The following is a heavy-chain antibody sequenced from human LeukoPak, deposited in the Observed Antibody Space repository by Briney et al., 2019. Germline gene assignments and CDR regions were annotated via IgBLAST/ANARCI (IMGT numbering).Heavy chain of an antibody. CDR1: GFTFSSYW. J-gene: IGHJ4*02. CDR3: AKTVSGSHSYQGGDY. V-gene: IGHV3-23*01. Sequence: GGSLRLSCAASGFTFSSYWMHWVRQAPGKGLEWVSAISGDGANTYCADSVKGRFTMSRDNSKNTLYLQMNSLRAEDTAVYFCAKTVSGSHSYQGGDYWGQGTLVFVSS. D-gene: IGHD3-16*02. CDR2: ISGDGANT.